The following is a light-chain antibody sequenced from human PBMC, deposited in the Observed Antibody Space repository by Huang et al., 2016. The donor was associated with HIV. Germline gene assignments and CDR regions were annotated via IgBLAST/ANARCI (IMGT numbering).Light chain of an antibody. CDR3: QQFYLPPVT. Sequence: DIQMTQSPSSLSAFVGDRVTITCRASQVITNSLAWYQQKPGKAPNLLVYATSKLESAVPSRFSGGGSGTDYTLTITSLQPEDFATYYCQQFYLPPVTFGQGTKVEIK. CDR1: QVITNS. J-gene: IGKJ1*01. V-gene: IGKV1-NL1*01. CDR2: ATS.